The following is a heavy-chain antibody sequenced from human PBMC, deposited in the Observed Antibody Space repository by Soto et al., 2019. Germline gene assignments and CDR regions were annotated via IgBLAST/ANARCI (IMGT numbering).Heavy chain of an antibody. J-gene: IGHJ4*02. CDR1: GFAFSSYS. CDR3: AKEGPITNWYFDY. CDR2: ISSSSSYI. Sequence: GGSLRLSCAASGFAFSSYSMNWVRQAPGKGLEWVSSISSSSSYIYYADSVKGRFTISRDNAKNSLYLQMNSLRAEDTAVYYCAKEGPITNWYFDYWGQGTLVTVSS. V-gene: IGHV3-21*01. D-gene: IGHD1-1*01.